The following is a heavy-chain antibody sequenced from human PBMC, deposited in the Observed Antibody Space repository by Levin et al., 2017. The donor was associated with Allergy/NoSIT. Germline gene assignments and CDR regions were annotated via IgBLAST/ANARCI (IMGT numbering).Heavy chain of an antibody. CDR2: ISAYNGNT. D-gene: IGHD3-10*01. J-gene: IGHJ4*02. CDR3: ARDELTGPTGHYGSGSYLFDY. Sequence: GASVKVSCKASGYTFTSYGISWVRQAPGQGLEWMGWISAYNGNTNYAQKLQGRVTMTTDTSTSTAYMELRSLRSDDTAVYYCARDELTGPTGHYGSGSYLFDYWGQGTLVTVSS. CDR1: GYTFTSYG. V-gene: IGHV1-18*01.